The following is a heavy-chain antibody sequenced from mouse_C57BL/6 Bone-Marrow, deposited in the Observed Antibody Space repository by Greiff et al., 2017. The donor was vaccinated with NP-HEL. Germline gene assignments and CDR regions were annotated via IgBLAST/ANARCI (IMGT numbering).Heavy chain of an antibody. CDR2: IDPSDSET. Sequence: QVQLQQPGAELVRPGSSVKLSCKASGYTFTSYWMHWVKQRPIQGLEWIGNIDPSDSETHYNQKFKDKATLTVDKSSSTAYMQLSSLTSEDSAVYYCAREDSPLYFDYWGQGTTLTVSS. D-gene: IGHD2-12*01. CDR3: AREDSPLYFDY. CDR1: GYTFTSYW. J-gene: IGHJ2*01. V-gene: IGHV1-52*01.